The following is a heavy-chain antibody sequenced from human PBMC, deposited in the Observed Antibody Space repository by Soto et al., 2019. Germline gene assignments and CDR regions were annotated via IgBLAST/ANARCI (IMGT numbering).Heavy chain of an antibody. D-gene: IGHD3-10*01. CDR1: GGSISSSSYY. V-gene: IGHV4-39*01. J-gene: IGHJ5*02. CDR2: IYYSGST. Sequence: QLQLQESGPGLVKPSETLSLTCTVSGGSISSSSYYWGWIRQPPGKGLEWIGSIYYSGSTYSNPSLQSRVNIAVNTSKNQFSLKLSSETAAYTAVYYCASKRDGGYGEDWFDPWGQGTLVTVSS. CDR3: ASKRDGGYGEDWFDP.